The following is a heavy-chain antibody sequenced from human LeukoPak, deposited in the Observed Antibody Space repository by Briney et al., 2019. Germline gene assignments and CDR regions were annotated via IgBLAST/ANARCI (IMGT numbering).Heavy chain of an antibody. CDR3: AKGLSIFGVVILPFDY. CDR2: ISGSGGST. V-gene: IGHV3-23*01. Sequence: GGSLRLSCAASGFTFSSYGMSWVRQAPGKGLEWVSAISGSGGSTYYADSVKGRFTISRDNSKNTLYLQMNSLRAEDTAVYYCAKGLSIFGVVILPFDYWGQGTLVTVSS. D-gene: IGHD3-3*01. CDR1: GFTFSSYG. J-gene: IGHJ4*02.